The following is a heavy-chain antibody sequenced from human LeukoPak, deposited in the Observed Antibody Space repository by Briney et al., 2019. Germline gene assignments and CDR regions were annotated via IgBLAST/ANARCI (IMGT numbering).Heavy chain of an antibody. CDR2: VSGPGSGT. V-gene: IGHV3-23*03. Sequence: GGSLSLSCTASGFIFSNYDMGWVRQAPGKGLEWVSLVSGPGSGTEYADSVKGRFTISRENWRNTVNLQMNDLRAEDTALYYCAKRGCSIFECRARFDAFDIWGRGTLVTVSS. D-gene: IGHD2-2*01. J-gene: IGHJ3*02. CDR1: GFIFSNYD. CDR3: AKRGCSIFECRARFDAFDI.